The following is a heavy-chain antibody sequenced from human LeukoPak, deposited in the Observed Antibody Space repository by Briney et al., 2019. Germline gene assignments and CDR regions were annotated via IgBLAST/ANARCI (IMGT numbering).Heavy chain of an antibody. Sequence: PGVSLRLSCAVSGFTVSSNYMSWVRQAPGKGLEWVSFIYSGGTTYYADSVKGRFTISSDNSKNTLYLQMNSLRAEDTAVYYCTRRGYGDYAPFDYWGQGTLVTVSS. J-gene: IGHJ4*02. CDR2: IYSGGTT. CDR3: TRRGYGDYAPFDY. CDR1: GFTVSSNY. D-gene: IGHD4-17*01. V-gene: IGHV3-66*04.